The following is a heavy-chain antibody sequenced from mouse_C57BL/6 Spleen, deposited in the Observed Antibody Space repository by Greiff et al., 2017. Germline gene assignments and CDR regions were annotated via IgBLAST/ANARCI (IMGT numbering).Heavy chain of an antibody. CDR3: ARSGGYAWFAY. J-gene: IGHJ3*01. V-gene: IGHV1-50*01. CDR2: IDPSDSYT. Sequence: QVQLQQSGAELVKPGASVKLSCKASGYTFTSYWMQWVKQRPGQGLEWIGEIDPSDSYTNYNQKFKGKATLTVDTSSSTAYMQLSSLTSEDSAVYYCARSGGYAWFAYWGQGTLVTVSA. CDR1: GYTFTSYW. D-gene: IGHD2-2*01.